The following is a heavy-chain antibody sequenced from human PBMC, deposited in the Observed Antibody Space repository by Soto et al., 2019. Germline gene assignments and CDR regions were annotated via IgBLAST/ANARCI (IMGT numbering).Heavy chain of an antibody. CDR1: GYSFTSYW. Sequence: GESLKISCKGSGYSFTSYWIGWVCQMPGKGLEWMGIIYPGDSDTRYSPSFQGQVTISADKSISTAYLQWSSLKASDTAMYYCARQTYYYGSGSYYPDYYYGMDVWGQGTTVTVSS. CDR2: IYPGDSDT. D-gene: IGHD3-10*01. V-gene: IGHV5-51*01. CDR3: ARQTYYYGSGSYYPDYYYGMDV. J-gene: IGHJ6*02.